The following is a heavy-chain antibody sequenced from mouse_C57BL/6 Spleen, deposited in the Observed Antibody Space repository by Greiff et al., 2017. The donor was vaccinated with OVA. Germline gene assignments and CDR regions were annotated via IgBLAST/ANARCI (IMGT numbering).Heavy chain of an antibody. CDR2: ISGGGGNT. J-gene: IGHJ3*01. CDR1: GFTFSSYT. D-gene: IGHD2-10*01. Sequence: EVQLMESGGGLVKPGGSLKLSCAASGFTFSSYTMSWVRQTPEKRLEWVATISGGGGNTNYPDSVKGRFTISRDNAKNTLYLQMSSLRSEDAAVYYGATSSYSWFAYWGPGTLVTVSA. CDR3: ATSSYSWFAY. V-gene: IGHV5-9*04.